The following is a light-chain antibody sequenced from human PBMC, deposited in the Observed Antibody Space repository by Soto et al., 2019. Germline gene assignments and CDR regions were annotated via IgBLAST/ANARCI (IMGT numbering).Light chain of an antibody. Sequence: EIVLTQSPGTLSLFPGDRATLSCRASQRVSNSYLAWFQQKPGQAPRLLIYDASSRAAGVPDRVSGGGSGTEFPLTLSRLEPEDFALYFCQQYERPPFAFGQGTRLEI. CDR2: DAS. V-gene: IGKV3-20*01. CDR1: QRVSNSY. CDR3: QQYERPPFA. J-gene: IGKJ2*01.